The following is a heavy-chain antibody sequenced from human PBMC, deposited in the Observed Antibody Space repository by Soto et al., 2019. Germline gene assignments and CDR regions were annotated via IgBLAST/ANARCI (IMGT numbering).Heavy chain of an antibody. CDR2: IWYDGSNK. V-gene: IGHV3-33*01. D-gene: IGHD3-9*01. CDR3: ARDGGVLRYFDWLFDY. Sequence: GGSLRLSCAASGFTFSSYGMHWVRQAPGKGLEWVAVIWYDGSNKYYADSVKGRFTISRDNSKNTLYLQMNSLRAEDTAVYYCARDGGVLRYFDWLFDYWGQGTLVTVSS. J-gene: IGHJ4*02. CDR1: GFTFSSYG.